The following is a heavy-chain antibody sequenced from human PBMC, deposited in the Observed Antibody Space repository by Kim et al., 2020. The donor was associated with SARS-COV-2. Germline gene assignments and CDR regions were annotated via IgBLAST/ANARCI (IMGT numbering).Heavy chain of an antibody. CDR2: LDGHTSNT. CDR1: GFIFRHYA. V-gene: IGHV3-23*01. CDR3: AIWIPANFEN. Sequence: GGSLRLSCTASGFIFRHYALSWIRQGPGKGLEWVSHLDGHTSNTNYADSVKGRVIISIDNSKNTLYLHMDSIRADDTAIDYCAIWIPANFENWG. D-gene: IGHD5-18*01. J-gene: IGHJ2*01.